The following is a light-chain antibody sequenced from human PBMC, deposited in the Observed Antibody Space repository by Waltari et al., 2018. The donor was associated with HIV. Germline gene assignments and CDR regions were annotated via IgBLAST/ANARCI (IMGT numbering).Light chain of an antibody. J-gene: IGKJ2*03. CDR1: QSVRSN. Sequence: IVMTQSPATLSVSPGERANLSCRASQSVRSNLAWYQQKPGQAPRLLVYGASTRATGIPARFSASGSGTEFTLTISGLQSEDFAVYYCQQYDNWPPYMYSFGQGTKLEIK. CDR2: GAS. V-gene: IGKV3-15*01. CDR3: QQYDNWPPYMYS.